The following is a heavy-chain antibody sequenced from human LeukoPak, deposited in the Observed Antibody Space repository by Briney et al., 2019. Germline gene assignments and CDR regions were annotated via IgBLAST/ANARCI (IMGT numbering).Heavy chain of an antibody. CDR1: GFTASSKY. CDR3: ARRRGGYGEGEFDY. Sequence: GGSLRLSFTASGFTASSKYMSWVRQAPGKGLEWVSFIRGDATTAYADSVQGRFTISRDDSKNTLYLQMDSLRVEDTAVYYCARRRGGYGEGEFDYWGQGTLVTVSS. D-gene: IGHD4-17*01. V-gene: IGHV3-66*04. CDR2: IRGDATT. J-gene: IGHJ4*02.